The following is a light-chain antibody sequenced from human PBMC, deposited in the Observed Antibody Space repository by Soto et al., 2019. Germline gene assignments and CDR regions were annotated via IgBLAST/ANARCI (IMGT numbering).Light chain of an antibody. CDR3: QQYNSFPT. CDR2: KAS. J-gene: IGKJ1*01. V-gene: IGKV1-5*03. Sequence: DIQMTQSPSTLSASVGDRVTITCRASQSISSWLAWYQQKPGKAPKLLIYKASSLESGVPSMFSGSASGTEFTLTISSLQPDDFATYYCQQYNSFPTFGQGTKVVIK. CDR1: QSISSW.